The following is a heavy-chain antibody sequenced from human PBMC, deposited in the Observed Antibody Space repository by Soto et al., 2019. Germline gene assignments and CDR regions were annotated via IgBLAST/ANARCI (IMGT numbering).Heavy chain of an antibody. V-gene: IGHV3-30*03. D-gene: IGHD3-16*01. CDR2: ISYDGSNK. Sequence: GGSLRLSCAASGFTFSSYGMHWVRQAPGKGLEWVAVISYDGSNKYYADSVKGRFTISRDNSKNTLYLQMNSLRAEDTAVYYCAGCGGYAFFDYWGQGTLVTVSS. CDR3: AGCGGYAFFDY. J-gene: IGHJ4*02. CDR1: GFTFSSYG.